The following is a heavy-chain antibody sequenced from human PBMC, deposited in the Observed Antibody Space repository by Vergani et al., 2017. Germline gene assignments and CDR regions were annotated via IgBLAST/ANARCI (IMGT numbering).Heavy chain of an antibody. CDR3: ATRSYDRVDY. CDR1: GGSISSGSYY. Sequence: QVQLQESGPGLVKPSQTLSLTCTVSGGSISSGSYYWSWIRQPAGKGLEWIGRIYSSGITNYNPSLKSRVTISIDTSKNQFSLKLNSVTAADTAVYYCATRSYDRVDYWGKGALVSVSS. CDR2: IYSSGIT. J-gene: IGHJ4*02. V-gene: IGHV4-61*02. D-gene: IGHD3-3*01.